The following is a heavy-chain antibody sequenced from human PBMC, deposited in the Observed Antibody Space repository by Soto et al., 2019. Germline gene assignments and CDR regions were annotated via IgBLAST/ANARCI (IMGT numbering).Heavy chain of an antibody. Sequence: QVQLQESGPGLVKPSQTLSLTCTVSGGSISSGGYYWSWIRQHPGKGLEWIGYIYHSGSTYYNPSLKSRDTISVDTSKNQFSLKVSSVTAADTAVYYCAREAAGILNWFDPWGQGTLVTVSS. J-gene: IGHJ5*02. D-gene: IGHD6-25*01. CDR1: GGSISSGGYY. V-gene: IGHV4-31*03. CDR3: AREAAGILNWFDP. CDR2: IYHSGST.